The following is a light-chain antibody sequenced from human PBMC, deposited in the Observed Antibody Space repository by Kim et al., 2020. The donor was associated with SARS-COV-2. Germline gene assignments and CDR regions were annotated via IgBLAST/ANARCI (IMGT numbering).Light chain of an antibody. CDR1: QSIDSW. V-gene: IGKV1-5*03. J-gene: IGKJ1*01. CDR3: QHGA. Sequence: DIQMTQSPSTLSASVGDRVTITCRASQSIDSWLAWYQQKPGRAPKLLIYKTSNLQSGVPSRFSGSGSGTEFTLTITSLQPDDFATYYCQHGAFGQGTKVEIK. CDR2: KTS.